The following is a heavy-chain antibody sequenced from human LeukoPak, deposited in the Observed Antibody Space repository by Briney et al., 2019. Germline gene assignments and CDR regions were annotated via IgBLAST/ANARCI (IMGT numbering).Heavy chain of an antibody. CDR2: INQSGST. Sequence: SETLSLTCAVYGGSFSGYYWSWIRQPPGKGLEWIGEINQSGSTNYNPSLKSRVTISVDTSKNHFSLKLSSVTAADTAVYYCARGYCSEAKCPHWAYYYYYMDVWGKGTTVTVSS. D-gene: IGHD6-19*01. J-gene: IGHJ6*03. V-gene: IGHV4-34*01. CDR3: ARGYCSEAKCPHWAYYYYYMDV. CDR1: GGSFSGYY.